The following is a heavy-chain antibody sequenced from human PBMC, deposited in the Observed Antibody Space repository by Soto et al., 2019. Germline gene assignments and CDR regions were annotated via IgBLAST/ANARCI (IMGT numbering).Heavy chain of an antibody. Sequence: GGSLRLSCAASGFTFSSYAMSWVRQAPGKGLEWVSAISGSGGSTYYADSVKGRFTISRDNSKNTLYLQMNSLRAEDTAVYYFAKDRPGIAVAVSPPFFDYWGQGTLVTVSS. D-gene: IGHD6-19*01. CDR3: AKDRPGIAVAVSPPFFDY. V-gene: IGHV3-23*01. CDR1: GFTFSSYA. CDR2: ISGSGGST. J-gene: IGHJ4*02.